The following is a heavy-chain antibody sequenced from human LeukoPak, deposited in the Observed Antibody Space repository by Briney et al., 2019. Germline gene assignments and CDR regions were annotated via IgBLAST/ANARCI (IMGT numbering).Heavy chain of an antibody. V-gene: IGHV3-9*01. CDR3: AKVTPRYYYYYGMDV. CDR1: GFTFDDYA. J-gene: IGHJ6*02. Sequence: GRSLRLSCAASGFTFDDYAMHWVRPAPGKGLEWVSGISWNSGSIGYADSVKGRFTICRDNAKNYLYLQMNSLRAEDTALYYCAKVTPRYYYYYGMDVWGQGTTVTVSS. CDR2: ISWNSGSI.